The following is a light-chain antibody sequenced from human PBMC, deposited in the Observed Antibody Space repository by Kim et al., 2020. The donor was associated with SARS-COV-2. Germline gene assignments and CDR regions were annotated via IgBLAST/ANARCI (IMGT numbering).Light chain of an antibody. J-gene: IGKJ2*01. V-gene: IGKV3-20*01. CDR2: GAS. CDR3: HQYGSSPYT. Sequence: LAPGERATLSCRASQSVRSNYLAWFQQKPGQAPRLLINGASSRATGIPDRFSGSGSGTDFSLIISTLEPEDFAVYYCHQYGSSPYTFGQGTKLEI. CDR1: QSVRSNY.